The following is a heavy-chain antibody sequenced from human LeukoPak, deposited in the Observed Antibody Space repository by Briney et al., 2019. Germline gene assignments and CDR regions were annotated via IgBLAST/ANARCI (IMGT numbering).Heavy chain of an antibody. D-gene: IGHD1-20*01. V-gene: IGHV4-34*01. J-gene: IGHJ5*02. CDR3: ARVRGCNVHNCLLGGWFDP. CDR2: IKPSGIT. CDR1: GGAIHSYY. Sequence: SETLSLTCSVSGGAIHSYYWTWIRQPPGKGLEWIGEIKPSGITNYNPSLKSRVTLSIDTSKNQFSLKVASVTAADMAVYYCARVRGCNVHNCLLGGWFDPWGQGTLVTVSS.